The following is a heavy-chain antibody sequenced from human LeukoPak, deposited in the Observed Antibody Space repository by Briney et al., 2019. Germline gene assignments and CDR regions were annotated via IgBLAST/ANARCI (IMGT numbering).Heavy chain of an antibody. V-gene: IGHV3-43*02. J-gene: IGHJ4*02. CDR3: AKDILLYYDSSGYFDY. Sequence: GGSLRLSCAASGFTFDDYAMHWVRQAPGKGLEWVSLISRYGGSTYYEDSVQGRFTISRDNSKNYLYLQMNSLRTEDTALYYCAKDILLYYDSSGYFDYWGQGTLVTVSS. CDR1: GFTFDDYA. D-gene: IGHD3-22*01. CDR2: ISRYGGST.